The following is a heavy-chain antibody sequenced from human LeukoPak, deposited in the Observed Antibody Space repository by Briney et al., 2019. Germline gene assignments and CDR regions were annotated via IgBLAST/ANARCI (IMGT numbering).Heavy chain of an antibody. CDR1: GFSFSNSA. CDR3: ARGGANMVGYFDY. V-gene: IGHV3-30-3*01. CDR2: ISFDGTNK. Sequence: PGRSLRLSCAASGFSFSNSAMHWVRQAPGKGLEWVAVISFDGTNKYYTDSVKGRFTISRDNSKNTLYLQMSSLRAEDTAVYYCARGGANMVGYFDYWGQGTLVTVSS. D-gene: IGHD2/OR15-2a*01. J-gene: IGHJ4*02.